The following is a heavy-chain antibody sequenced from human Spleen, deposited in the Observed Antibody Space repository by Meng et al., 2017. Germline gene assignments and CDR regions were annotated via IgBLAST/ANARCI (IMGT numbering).Heavy chain of an antibody. D-gene: IGHD3-10*01. CDR3: AKDRIGAFDI. CDR2: ISGSGGSR. J-gene: IGHJ3*02. Sequence: EVQLVEAGGGLLQPGGSLRLFCAAYGFTFSSYAMGWVRQAPGKGLEWVSGISGSGGSRHYADSVKGRFTISRDNSKNTLYLQMNSLRAEDTAVYYCAKDRIGAFDIWGQGTMVTVSS. V-gene: IGHV3-23*04. CDR1: GFTFSSYA.